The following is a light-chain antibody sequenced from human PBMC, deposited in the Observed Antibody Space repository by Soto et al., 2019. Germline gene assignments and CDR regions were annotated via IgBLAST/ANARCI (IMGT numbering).Light chain of an antibody. Sequence: EIVLTQSPATLSLSPGERATLSCRVSQSVGSWLAWYQQKPGQPPRLLIYDVSNRATGIPARFSGSGSGTDFTLTISSLDPEDFAVYYCQQRHWPWTFGQGTTVEVK. CDR2: DVS. J-gene: IGKJ1*01. V-gene: IGKV3-11*01. CDR1: QSVGSW. CDR3: QQRHWPWT.